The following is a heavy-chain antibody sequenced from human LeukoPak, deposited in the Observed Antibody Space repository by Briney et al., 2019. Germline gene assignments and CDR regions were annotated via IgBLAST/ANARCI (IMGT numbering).Heavy chain of an antibody. CDR1: GFTFSSYA. Sequence: GGSLRLSCAASGFTFSSYAMSWVRQAPGKGLEWVSTISGSGGGTYYADSVKGRFTISRDNAKNTLYLQMNSVRAEDTAVYYCARVFHLIDHWGQGTLVTVSS. CDR3: ARVFHLIDH. J-gene: IGHJ4*02. CDR2: ISGSGGGT. V-gene: IGHV3-23*01.